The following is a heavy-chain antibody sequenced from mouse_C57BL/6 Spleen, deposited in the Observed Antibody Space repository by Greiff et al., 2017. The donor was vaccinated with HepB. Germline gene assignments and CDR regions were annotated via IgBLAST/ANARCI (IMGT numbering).Heavy chain of an antibody. CDR3: AYYSNSAWFAY. Sequence: QVQLQQPGAELVKPGASVKLSCKASGYTFTSYWMQWVKQRPGQGLEWIGEIDPSDSYTNYNQKFKGKATLTVDTSSSTAYMQLSSLTSEDSAVYYCAYYSNSAWFAYWGQGTLVTVSA. D-gene: IGHD2-5*01. V-gene: IGHV1-50*01. CDR1: GYTFTSYW. CDR2: IDPSDSYT. J-gene: IGHJ3*01.